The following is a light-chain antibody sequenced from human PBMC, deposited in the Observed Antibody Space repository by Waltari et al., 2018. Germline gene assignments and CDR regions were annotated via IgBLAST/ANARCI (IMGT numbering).Light chain of an antibody. V-gene: IGLV2-14*03. Sequence: QSALTQPTSVSGSPGQSITISCTGTRSDIGGYNHVSWYQQHPGKVPKLRIYDVSGRPSGVSKRFSGSKSGNTASLTISGLQAEDEADYYCSSYTSSTTNVFGSGTKVTVL. CDR1: RSDIGGYNH. CDR2: DVS. CDR3: SSYTSSTTNV. J-gene: IGLJ6*01.